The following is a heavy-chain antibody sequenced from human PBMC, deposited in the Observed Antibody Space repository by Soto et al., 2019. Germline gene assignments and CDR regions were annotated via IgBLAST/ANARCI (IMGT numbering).Heavy chain of an antibody. CDR3: ARENYYYDRGGWFDP. J-gene: IGHJ5*02. CDR1: GGSISSYY. V-gene: IGHV4-4*07. D-gene: IGHD3-22*01. CDR2: IYTSGST. Sequence: SETLSLTCTVSGGSISSYYWSWIRQPAGKGLEWIGRIYTSGSTNYNPSLKSRVTMLVDTSKNQFSLKLSSVTAADTAVYYCARENYYYDRGGWFDPWGQGTLVTVSS.